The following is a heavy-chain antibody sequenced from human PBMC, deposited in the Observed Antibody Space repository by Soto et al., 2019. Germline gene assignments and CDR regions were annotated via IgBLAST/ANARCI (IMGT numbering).Heavy chain of an antibody. CDR1: GGSISSGGYS. J-gene: IGHJ6*02. Sequence: PSETLSLTCAVSGGSISSGGYSWSWIRQPPGKGLEWIGYIYHSGSTYYNPSLKSRVTISVDRSKNQFSLKLSSVTAADTAVYYCARAGYYDFWSGYLGYYYGMDVWGQGTTVTSP. CDR3: ARAGYYDFWSGYLGYYYGMDV. V-gene: IGHV4-30-2*01. D-gene: IGHD3-3*01. CDR2: IYHSGST.